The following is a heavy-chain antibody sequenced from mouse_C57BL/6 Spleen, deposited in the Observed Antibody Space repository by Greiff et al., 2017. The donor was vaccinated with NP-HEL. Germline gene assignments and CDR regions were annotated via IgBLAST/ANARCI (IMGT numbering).Heavy chain of an antibody. V-gene: IGHV1-69*01. Sequence: QVQLQQPGAELVMPGASVKLSCKASGYTFTSYWMHWVKQRPGQGLEWIGEIDPSDSYTNYNQKFKGKSALTVDKSSSTAYMQLSSLTSEDSAVYYCARRGTTVEGDYWGQGTSVTVSS. CDR2: IDPSDSYT. D-gene: IGHD1-1*01. CDR1: GYTFTSYW. CDR3: ARRGTTVEGDY. J-gene: IGHJ4*01.